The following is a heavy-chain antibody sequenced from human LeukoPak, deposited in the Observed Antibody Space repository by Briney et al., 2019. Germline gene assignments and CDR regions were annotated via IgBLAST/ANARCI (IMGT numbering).Heavy chain of an antibody. V-gene: IGHV3-23*01. CDR2: ISGSGGST. D-gene: IGHD3-22*01. CDR3: AKLLGRYYDSSGRVFDY. CDR1: GFTFSSYA. Sequence: GGSLRLSCAASGFTFSSYAMHWVRQAPGKGLEWVSAISGSGGSTYYADSVKGRFTISRDNSKNTLYLQMNSLRAEDTAVYYCAKLLGRYYDSSGRVFDYWGQGTLVTVSS. J-gene: IGHJ4*02.